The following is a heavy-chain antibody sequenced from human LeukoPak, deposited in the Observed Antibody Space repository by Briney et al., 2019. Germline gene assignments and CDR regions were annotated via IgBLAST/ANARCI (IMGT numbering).Heavy chain of an antibody. Sequence: GGSLRLSCAASGFTFNNYGMSWVRQGPGKGLVWVSRIYSDGSRTTYADSVKGRFTISGDNAKNTLYLQMNSLRVEDTAMYYCTRSGRGGAFDIWGRGTMVTVSS. CDR3: TRSGRGGAFDI. D-gene: IGHD1-26*01. V-gene: IGHV3-74*01. J-gene: IGHJ3*02. CDR2: IYSDGSRT. CDR1: GFTFNNYG.